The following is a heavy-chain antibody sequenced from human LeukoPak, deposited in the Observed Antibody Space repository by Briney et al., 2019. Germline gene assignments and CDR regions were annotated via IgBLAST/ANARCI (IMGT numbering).Heavy chain of an antibody. J-gene: IGHJ6*02. Sequence: PGRSLRLSCAASGFTFSSYAMSCVRQAPGKWLGWVSAIIVRGASTNYADSVKGRFTIARVNSKNTLYVHMNSLRVEDTAVYYCAKGGGSYPYHYGMDVWGQGTTVTVSS. CDR3: AKGGGSYPYHYGMDV. D-gene: IGHD1-26*01. CDR1: GFTFSSYA. CDR2: IIVRGAST. V-gene: IGHV3-23*01.